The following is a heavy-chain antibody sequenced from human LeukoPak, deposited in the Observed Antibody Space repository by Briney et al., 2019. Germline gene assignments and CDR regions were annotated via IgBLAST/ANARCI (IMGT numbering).Heavy chain of an antibody. CDR3: ARLGAGRYYFDY. CDR1: GFTFSSYS. D-gene: IGHD3-16*01. CDR2: ISSSSSYI. J-gene: IGHJ4*02. V-gene: IGHV3-21*01. Sequence: GRSLTLSCAASGFTFSSYSMNWVRQAPGKGLEWVSSISSSSSYIYYADSVKGRFTISRDNAKNSLYLQMNSLRAEDTAVYYCARLGAGRYYFDYWGQGTLVTVSS.